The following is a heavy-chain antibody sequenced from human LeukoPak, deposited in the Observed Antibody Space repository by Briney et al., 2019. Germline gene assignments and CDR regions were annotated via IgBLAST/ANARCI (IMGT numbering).Heavy chain of an antibody. J-gene: IGHJ4*02. CDR1: GFTFSSYS. D-gene: IGHD3-3*01. V-gene: IGHV3-48*01. CDR3: AKGYDFWTDH. CDR2: ISSSSSTI. Sequence: GGSLRLSCAASGFTFSSYSMNWVRQAPGKGLEWVSYISSSSSTIYYADSVKGRFTISRDNSKNTLYLQMNSLRAEDTAVYYCAKGYDFWTDHWGQGTLVTVSS.